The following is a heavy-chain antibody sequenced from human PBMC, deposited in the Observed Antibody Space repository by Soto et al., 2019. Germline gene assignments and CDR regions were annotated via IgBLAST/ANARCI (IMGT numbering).Heavy chain of an antibody. CDR3: ASGVAATIDYYYGMDV. V-gene: IGHV1-69*12. D-gene: IGHD2-15*01. CDR1: GGTFSSYA. J-gene: IGHJ6*02. Sequence: QVQLVQSGAEVKKPGSSVKVSCKASGGTFSSYAISWVRQAPGQGLEWMGGIIPIFGTANYAQKFQGRVTITADEXTXXAYMELSSLRSEDTAVYYCASGVAATIDYYYGMDVWGQGTTVTVSS. CDR2: IIPIFGTA.